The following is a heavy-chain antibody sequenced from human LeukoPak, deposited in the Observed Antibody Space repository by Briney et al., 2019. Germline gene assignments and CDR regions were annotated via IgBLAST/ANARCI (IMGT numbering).Heavy chain of an antibody. CDR3: ARVFLERLTSGYFDN. D-gene: IGHD3-3*01. CDR1: GFTFSEYA. J-gene: IGHJ4*02. Sequence: GGSLRLSCAASGFTFSEYAMHWVRQAPGKGLEWVAVISYDGRQKYYGDSVKGRFTISRDNPKNTLYLQMNSLRDDDTAVYYCARVFLERLTSGYFDNWGQGTLVTVSS. CDR2: ISYDGRQK. V-gene: IGHV3-30-3*01.